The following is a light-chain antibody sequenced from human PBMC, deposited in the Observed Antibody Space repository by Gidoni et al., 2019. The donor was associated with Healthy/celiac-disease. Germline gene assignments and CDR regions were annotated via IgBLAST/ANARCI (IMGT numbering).Light chain of an antibody. Sequence: EIVLTQSPATLSLSPGERATLSCRASQSVSSYLAWYQQKPGQAPRLLIYDASNRATGIPARFRGSGSGTDFTLTISSLEPEDFAVCYCQQRSSWNGMCSFGQGTKLEIK. CDR2: DAS. CDR3: QQRSSWNGMCS. J-gene: IGKJ2*04. CDR1: QSVSSY. V-gene: IGKV3-11*01.